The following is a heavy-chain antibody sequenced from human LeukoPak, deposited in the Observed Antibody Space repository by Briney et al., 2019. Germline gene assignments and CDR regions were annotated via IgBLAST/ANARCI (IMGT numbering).Heavy chain of an antibody. V-gene: IGHV3-30-3*01. CDR2: ISYDGSNK. CDR1: GFTFSSYA. CDR3: ARSLGYSYGSDAFHI. D-gene: IGHD5-18*01. J-gene: IGHJ3*02. Sequence: GGSLRLSCAASGFTFSSYAMHWVRQAPGKGLEWVAVISYDGSNKYYADSVKGRFTISRDNSKNTLYLQMNSLRAEDTAVYYCARSLGYSYGSDAFHIWGQGTMVTVSS.